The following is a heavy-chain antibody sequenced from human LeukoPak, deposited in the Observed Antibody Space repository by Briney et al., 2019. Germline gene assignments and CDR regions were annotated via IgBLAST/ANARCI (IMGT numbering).Heavy chain of an antibody. J-gene: IGHJ4*02. CDR2: MNSDGTVT. CDR1: GFTLSGYW. D-gene: IGHD2-21*01. CDR3: ARYVVASACFDS. Sequence: GGSLRLSCAASGFTLSGYWMHWVRQAPGEGLVWVSRMNSDGTVTIYADSVRGRFTISRDNARNTLYLQMSSLRAEDTAVYYCARYVVASACFDSWGQGTPVTVSS. V-gene: IGHV3-74*01.